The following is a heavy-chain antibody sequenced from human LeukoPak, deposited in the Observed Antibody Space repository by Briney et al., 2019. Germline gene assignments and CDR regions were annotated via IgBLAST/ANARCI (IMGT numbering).Heavy chain of an antibody. CDR3: ARDRIIVGATGNWFDP. V-gene: IGHV4-59*01. Sequence: SXXCTVSGGSISSYYWSWIRQPPGKGLEWIGYIYYSGSTNYNPSLTSRVTISVDTSKNQFSLKLSSVTAADTAVYYCARDRIIVGATGNWFDPWGQGTLVTVSS. D-gene: IGHD1-26*01. CDR2: IYYSGST. J-gene: IGHJ5*02. CDR1: GGSISSYY.